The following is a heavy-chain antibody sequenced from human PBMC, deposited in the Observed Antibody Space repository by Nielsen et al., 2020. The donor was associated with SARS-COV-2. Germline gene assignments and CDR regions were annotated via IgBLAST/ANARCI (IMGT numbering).Heavy chain of an antibody. J-gene: IGHJ3*02. V-gene: IGHV1-24*01. CDR3: ARGEYSGDAFDI. CDR1: GYTLTELS. CDR2: FDPEDGET. D-gene: IGHD1-26*01. Sequence: ASVKVSCKVSGYTLTELSMHWVRQAPGKGLEWMGGFDPEDGETIYAQKFQGRVTMTEDTSTDTAYMELSSLRSEDTAVYYCARGEYSGDAFDIWGQGTMVTVSS.